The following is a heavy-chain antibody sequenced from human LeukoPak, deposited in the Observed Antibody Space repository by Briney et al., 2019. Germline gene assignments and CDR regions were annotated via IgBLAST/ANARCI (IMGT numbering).Heavy chain of an antibody. CDR1: GYTFTGFY. CDR2: INPNSGGT. J-gene: IGHJ3*02. D-gene: IGHD4-23*01. CDR3: ARGYGGNSIRAFDI. V-gene: IGHV1-2*02. Sequence: ASVKVSCKASGYTFTGFYIHWVRQAPGQGLEWMGWINPNSGGTKYAQRFQGRVTMTRDTSISTAYMELNSLRSDDTAVYHCARGYGGNSIRAFDIWGQGTMVTVSS.